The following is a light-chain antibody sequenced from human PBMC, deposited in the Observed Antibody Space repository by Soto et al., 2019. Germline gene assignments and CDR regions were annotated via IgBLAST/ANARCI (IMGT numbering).Light chain of an antibody. V-gene: IGKV1-27*01. CDR2: AAS. J-gene: IGKJ3*01. CDR1: QGISIY. CDR3: QKYNSAPLT. Sequence: DILMTQSPSSLSSSVGDRVTISCRASQGISIYLAGYQQKTGKDPKLLIYAASTWQSGVPSGFSGSGSGTDFTLTISSLQPEDFAAYYCQKYNSAPLTFGRGTKVDIK.